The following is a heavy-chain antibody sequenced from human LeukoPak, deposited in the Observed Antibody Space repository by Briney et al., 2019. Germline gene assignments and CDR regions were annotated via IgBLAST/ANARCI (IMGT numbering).Heavy chain of an antibody. J-gene: IGHJ3*02. V-gene: IGHV4-59*08. CDR1: GGSISCYY. D-gene: IGHD3-9*01. CDR2: ISDSGST. Sequence: SETLSFTCTGSGGSISCYYWSWIRQPQGKVLEWMGNISDSGSTNYNPSLKSRVTISIDTSNNQFSLKLRSVTAADTAIYYCARQGYDILTGYIDAFDIWGQGTMVTVSS. CDR3: ARQGYDILTGYIDAFDI.